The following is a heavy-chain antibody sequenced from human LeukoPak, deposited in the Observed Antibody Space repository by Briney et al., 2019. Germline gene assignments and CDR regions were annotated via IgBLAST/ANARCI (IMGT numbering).Heavy chain of an antibody. CDR3: ARDSRYCSGGSCYSVSDY. CDR2: IWYDGSNK. D-gene: IGHD2-15*01. CDR1: GFTFSSYG. Sequence: GGSLRLSCAASGFTFSSYGMHWVRQAPGKGLEWVAVIWYDGSNKCYADSVKGRFTISRDNSKNTLYLQMNSLRAEDTAVYYCARDSRYCSGGSCYSVSDYWGQGTLVTVSS. V-gene: IGHV3-33*01. J-gene: IGHJ4*02.